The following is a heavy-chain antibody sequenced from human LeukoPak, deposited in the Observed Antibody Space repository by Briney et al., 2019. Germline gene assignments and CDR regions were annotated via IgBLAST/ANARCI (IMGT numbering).Heavy chain of an antibody. J-gene: IGHJ6*02. Sequence: SQTLSLTCTVSGGSISSGGYSWSWIRQHPGKGLEWIGYIYYSGSTYYNPSLKSRVTISVDTSKNQFSLKLSSVTAADTAVYYCARDIAVAGTDGNCYYYGMDVWGQGTTVTVSS. D-gene: IGHD6-19*01. CDR2: IYYSGST. V-gene: IGHV4-31*03. CDR1: GGSISSGGYS. CDR3: ARDIAVAGTDGNCYYYGMDV.